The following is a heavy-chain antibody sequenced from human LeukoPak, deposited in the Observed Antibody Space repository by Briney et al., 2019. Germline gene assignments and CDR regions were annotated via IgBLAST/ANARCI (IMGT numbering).Heavy chain of an antibody. CDR1: GGSISSGGYY. CDR2: IYYSGSA. Sequence: SQTLSLTCTVSGGSISSGGYYWSWIRQHPGKGLEWIGYIYYSGSAYYNPSLKSRITISVDTSKNQFSLKLSSVTAADTAVYYCARDADYGGNLWGQGTLVTVSS. J-gene: IGHJ4*02. V-gene: IGHV4-31*03. CDR3: ARDADYGGNL. D-gene: IGHD4-23*01.